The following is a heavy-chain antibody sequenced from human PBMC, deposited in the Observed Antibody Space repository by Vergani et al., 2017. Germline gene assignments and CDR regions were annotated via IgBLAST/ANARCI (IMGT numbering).Heavy chain of an antibody. CDR1: GFTFSSYS. V-gene: IGHV3-21*01. J-gene: IGHJ4*02. Sequence: EVQLVESGGGLVKPGGSLRLSCAASGFTFSSYSMNWVRQAPGKGLEWVSSISSSSSYIYYADSVKGRFTISRDNAKNSLSLQMNSLRAESTAVYYCARDVSSGTTPDYWGQGTLVTVSS. CDR3: ARDVSSGTTPDY. D-gene: IGHD3-22*01. CDR2: ISSSSSYI.